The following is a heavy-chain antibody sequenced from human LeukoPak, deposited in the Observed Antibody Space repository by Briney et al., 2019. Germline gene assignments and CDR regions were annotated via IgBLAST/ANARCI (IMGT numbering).Heavy chain of an antibody. V-gene: IGHV3-21*01. J-gene: IGHJ3*02. D-gene: IGHD2-2*01. CDR2: ISSDSNI. CDR3: ASRYCTSTNCYAFDI. CDR1: GFTFSSYS. Sequence: GGSLTLSCAASGFTFSSYSMNWVRQAPGKGLEWVSSISSDSNIFYADSVQGRFTISRDNAENSLFLQMNSLRAEDTAVYYCASRYCTSTNCYAFDIWGQGTMVTVSS.